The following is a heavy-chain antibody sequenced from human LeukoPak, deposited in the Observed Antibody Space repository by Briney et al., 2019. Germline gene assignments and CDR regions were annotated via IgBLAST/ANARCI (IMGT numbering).Heavy chain of an antibody. D-gene: IGHD2-15*01. V-gene: IGHV3-23*01. CDR3: ARGSWNSHYFDY. J-gene: IGHJ4*02. Sequence: PGGSLRLSCAASGFTFSSSAMSWVRQAPGKGLEWVSTINNSGGGTYYADSVKGRFTISRDNAKNSLYLQMNSLRAEDTAVYYCARGSWNSHYFDYWGQGTLVTVSS. CDR1: GFTFSSSA. CDR2: INNSGGGT.